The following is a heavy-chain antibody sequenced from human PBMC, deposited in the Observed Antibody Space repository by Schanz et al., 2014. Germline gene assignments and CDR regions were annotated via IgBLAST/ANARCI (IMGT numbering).Heavy chain of an antibody. CDR2: IIPNLGSA. J-gene: IGHJ6*02. CDR3: ARDRGHVEQLVLEWYYAMDV. D-gene: IGHD6-6*01. V-gene: IGHV1-69*04. CDR1: GYTFTGHH. Sequence: QVQLVQSGSEVKKPGASVKVSCKASGYTFTGHHMHWVRQAPGQGLEWMGRIIPNLGSANYAQKFQGRVTITADKSTSTVYMELSSLRSDDTAVYYCARDRGHVEQLVLEWYYAMDVWGQGTTVAVSS.